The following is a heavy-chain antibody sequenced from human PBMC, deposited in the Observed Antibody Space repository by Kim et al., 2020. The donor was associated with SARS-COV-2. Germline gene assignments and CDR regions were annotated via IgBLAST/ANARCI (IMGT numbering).Heavy chain of an antibody. D-gene: IGHD3-16*01. Sequence: NRSVGGTNYAPKFQGRVTMTGDTATNTVYMELSSLRSDDTAVYYCAKEGGHWGQGTLVTVSS. J-gene: IGHJ4*02. CDR2: NRSVGGT. CDR3: AKEGGH. V-gene: IGHV1-46*01.